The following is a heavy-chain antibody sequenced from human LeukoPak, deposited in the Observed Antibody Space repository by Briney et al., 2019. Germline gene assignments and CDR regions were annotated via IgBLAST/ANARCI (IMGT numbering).Heavy chain of an antibody. CDR2: ISSSSSYI. V-gene: IGHV3-21*01. D-gene: IGHD2-15*01. CDR3: ARAWVAAKNWFDP. CDR1: GFTFSSYS. Sequence: GGSLRLSCAASGFTFSSYSMNWVRQAPGKGLEWVSSISSSSSYIYYADSVKGRFTISRDNAKNSLYLQMNSLRAEDTAVYYCARAWVAAKNWFDPWGQGTLVTVSS. J-gene: IGHJ5*02.